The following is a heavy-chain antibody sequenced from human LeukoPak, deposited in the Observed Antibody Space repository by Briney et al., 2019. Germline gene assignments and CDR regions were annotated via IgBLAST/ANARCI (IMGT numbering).Heavy chain of an antibody. CDR1: GFTFSSYA. V-gene: IGHV3-23*01. J-gene: IGHJ4*02. CDR2: MSGSGDRI. CDR3: ARDTLNGPFVISLDY. D-gene: IGHD3-9*01. Sequence: PGGSLRLSCAASGFTFSSYAMSWVRQAPGKGLEWVSSMSGSGDRIHYADSVKGRFTISRDNSKNTLYLQMNSLRAEDTAVYYCARDTLNGPFVISLDYWGQGALVTVSS.